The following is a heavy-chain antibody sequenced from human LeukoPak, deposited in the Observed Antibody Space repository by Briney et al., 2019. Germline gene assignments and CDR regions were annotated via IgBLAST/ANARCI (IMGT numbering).Heavy chain of an antibody. J-gene: IGHJ5*02. V-gene: IGHV1-24*01. D-gene: IGHD3-22*01. CDR1: GYTLTELS. CDR2: FDPEDGET. Sequence: ASVKVSCKVSGYTLTELSMHWVRQAPGKGLEWMGGFDPEDGETIYAQKFQGRVTMTEDTSTDTAYMELSSLRSEDTAVYYCATVGRYYYDSSGYYRFDPWGREPWSPSPQ. CDR3: ATVGRYYYDSSGYYRFDP.